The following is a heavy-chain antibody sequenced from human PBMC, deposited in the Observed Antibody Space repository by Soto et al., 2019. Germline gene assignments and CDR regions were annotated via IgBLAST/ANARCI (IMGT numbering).Heavy chain of an antibody. CDR2: ISDSGGTT. D-gene: IGHD2-2*01. V-gene: IGHV3-23*01. Sequence: EVQLLQSGGGLVQPGGSLRLSCAASGFTFSSYAMSWVRQAPGKGLEWVSTISDSGGTTYYADSVKGRFTISRDNSKNTLNLQMNSLRVEDTALYYCAKVPQLRLEYYYGMYVWGQGTTVTVSS. J-gene: IGHJ6*02. CDR1: GFTFSSYA. CDR3: AKVPQLRLEYYYGMYV.